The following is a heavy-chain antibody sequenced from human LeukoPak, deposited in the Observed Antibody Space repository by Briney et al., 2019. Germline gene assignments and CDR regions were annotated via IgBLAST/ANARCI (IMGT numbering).Heavy chain of an antibody. CDR1: GFTFSSYS. J-gene: IGHJ5*02. Sequence: PGRSLRLSCAASGFTFSSYSMNWVRQAPGKGLEWVSSISSSSSYIYYADSVKGRFTISRDNAKNSLYLQMNSLRAEDTAVYYCARDLRSTNDRRFDPWGQGTLVTVSS. CDR3: ARDLRSTNDRRFDP. CDR2: ISSSSSYI. D-gene: IGHD2-2*01. V-gene: IGHV3-21*01.